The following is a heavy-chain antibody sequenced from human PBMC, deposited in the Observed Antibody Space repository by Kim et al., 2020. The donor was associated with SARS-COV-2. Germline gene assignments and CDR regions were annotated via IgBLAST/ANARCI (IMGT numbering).Heavy chain of an antibody. V-gene: IGHV1-46*01. Sequence: ASVKVSCKASGYAFTRNYLHWLRQAPGQGLEWMGVINTNAVRPTYSQDFQGRLTLTRDTSASTAYLQLNSLTFEDTAVYYCAREDIEPELIYFFDNG. CDR1: GYAFTRNY. D-gene: IGHD3-16*01. CDR3: AREDIEPELIYFFDN. J-gene: IGHJ4*01. CDR2: INTNAVRP.